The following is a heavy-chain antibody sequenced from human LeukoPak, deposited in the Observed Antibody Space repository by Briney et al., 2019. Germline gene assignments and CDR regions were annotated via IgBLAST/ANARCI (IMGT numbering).Heavy chain of an antibody. CDR1: GGSISSYY. V-gene: IGHV4-4*07. J-gene: IGHJ5*02. CDR2: IYTSGST. Sequence: SETLSLTRTVSGGSISSYYWSWIRQPAGKGLEWIGRIYTSGSTNYNPSLKSRVTISGDTSKNQFSLKLSSVTAADTAVYYCVANYYDSSGATWGQGTLVTVSS. CDR3: VANYYDSSGAT. D-gene: IGHD3-22*01.